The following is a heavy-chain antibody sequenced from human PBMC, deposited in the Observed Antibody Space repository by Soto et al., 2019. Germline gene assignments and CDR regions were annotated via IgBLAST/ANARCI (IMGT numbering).Heavy chain of an antibody. CDR1: GFAFSSYA. CDR3: AKGKQQLVPWDYYGMDV. J-gene: IGHJ6*02. Sequence: GGSLRLSCAASGFAFSSYAMNWVRQSPGKGLEWVSSVSGSGRTTYHADSVKGRFTISRDNSKNTLYLQMNSLRAEDTAVYYCAKGKQQLVPWDYYGMDVWGQGTTVTVSS. CDR2: VSGSGRTT. V-gene: IGHV3-23*01. D-gene: IGHD6-13*01.